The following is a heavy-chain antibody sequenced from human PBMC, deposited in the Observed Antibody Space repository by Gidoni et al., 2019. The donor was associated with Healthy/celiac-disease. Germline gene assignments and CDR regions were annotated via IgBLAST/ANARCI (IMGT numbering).Heavy chain of an antibody. CDR3: ARGRLSWYFDL. Sequence: QVQLQQWGAGLLKPSETLSRTCAVYGGSFSGYYWSWTRQPPGKGLEWIGEINHSGSTNYNPSLKSRVTISVDTSKNQFSLKLSSVTAADTAVYYCARGRLSWYFDLWGRGTLVTVSS. CDR1: GGSFSGYY. J-gene: IGHJ2*01. V-gene: IGHV4-34*01. CDR2: INHSGST.